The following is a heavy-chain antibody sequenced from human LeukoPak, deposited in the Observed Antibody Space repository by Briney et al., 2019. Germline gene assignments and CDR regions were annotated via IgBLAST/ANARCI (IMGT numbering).Heavy chain of an antibody. J-gene: IGHJ6*03. V-gene: IGHV1-2*02. D-gene: IGHD3-9*01. CDR3: ARSVLTGYNNYYYYYMDV. CDR1: GYTFTGYY. Sequence: ASVKVSCKASGYTFTGYYMHWVRQAPGQGLEWMGWINPNSGGTNYAQKFQGRVTMTRDTSISTAYMELSRLRSDDTAVYYCARSVLTGYNNYYYYYMDVWGKGTTVTVSS. CDR2: INPNSGGT.